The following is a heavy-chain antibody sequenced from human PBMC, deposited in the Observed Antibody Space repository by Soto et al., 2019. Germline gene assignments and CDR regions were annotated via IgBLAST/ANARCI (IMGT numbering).Heavy chain of an antibody. CDR1: GFTFSSYA. D-gene: IGHD3-22*01. V-gene: IGHV3-30-3*01. CDR3: ARELNYDSSCCRVGAFDA. CDR2: ISDDGSNK. J-gene: IGHJ3*01. Sequence: QVQLVESGGGVVQPGRSLRLSCAASGFTFSSYAMHWVRQAPGKGLEWVAVISDDGSNKYYADAVKVPFTISRDNSKNSLYLPMNSLGAEDTAVYYWARELNYDSSCCRVGAFDAWGQGTMVTVSS.